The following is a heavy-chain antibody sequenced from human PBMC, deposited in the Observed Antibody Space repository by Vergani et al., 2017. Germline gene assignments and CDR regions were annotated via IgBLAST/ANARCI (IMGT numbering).Heavy chain of an antibody. J-gene: IGHJ4*02. V-gene: IGHV3-74*01. CDR1: GFTFSKYW. Sequence: EVQLVESGGGLVPPGGSLRLSCVASGFTFSKYWMHWVRQAPGKGLVWVARINSNGGNTGYADSVKGRFTITRDNAKNTLFLQMNGVSVDDTSLYYCARDHEGISADYWDQGTLVTVS. CDR2: INSNGGNT. CDR3: ARDHEGISADY.